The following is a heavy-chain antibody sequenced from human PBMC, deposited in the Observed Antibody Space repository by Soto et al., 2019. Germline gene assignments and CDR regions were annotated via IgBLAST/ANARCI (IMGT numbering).Heavy chain of an antibody. Sequence: QLQLQESGPGLVKPSETLSLTCTVSGGSISRSSYYWGWIRQPPGKGLEWIGSIYYSGSTYYNPSRKSRASLAGDTSKNQVSLKVSSVPAADTAVYNCARHDYGGFGLWGQGTLVTVSS. J-gene: IGHJ4*02. D-gene: IGHD4-17*01. CDR3: ARHDYGGFGL. CDR2: IYYSGST. V-gene: IGHV4-39*01. CDR1: GGSISRSSYY.